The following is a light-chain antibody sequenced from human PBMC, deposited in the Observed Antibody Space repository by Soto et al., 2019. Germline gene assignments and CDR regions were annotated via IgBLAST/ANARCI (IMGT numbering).Light chain of an antibody. Sequence: DIQMTQSPSTLSASVGDRVTITCRASQSISSWLAWYQQKPGKAPKLLIYDASSLESGVPSRFSGSGSGTEFTLTISSRQPDDFATYYCQQYNSYPWTCGQGTKVEIK. CDR2: DAS. CDR1: QSISSW. V-gene: IGKV1-5*01. J-gene: IGKJ1*01. CDR3: QQYNSYPWT.